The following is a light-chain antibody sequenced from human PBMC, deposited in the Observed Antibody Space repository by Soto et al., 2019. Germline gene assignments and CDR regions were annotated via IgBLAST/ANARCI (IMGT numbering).Light chain of an antibody. V-gene: IGKV4-1*01. Sequence: DIMMTQSPDSLTVSLGERATINCKSSQSLLSNSNKKNYLAWYQQKPGQPPKLLIYWASTRESGVPDRFTGRGSGTDFTLTIISLQAEDVAVYFCQQYYTGRTFGQGTRAEIK. CDR2: WAS. CDR3: QQYYTGRT. CDR1: QSLLSNSNKKNY. J-gene: IGKJ1*01.